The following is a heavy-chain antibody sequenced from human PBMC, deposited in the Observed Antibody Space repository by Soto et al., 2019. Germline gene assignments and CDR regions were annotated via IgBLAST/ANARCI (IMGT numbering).Heavy chain of an antibody. CDR2: IIPMFGTA. D-gene: IGHD2-21*02. Sequence: QVQLVQSGAEVKKPGSSVKVSCKASGGTFSRYVISWVRQAPGQGLEWMGGIIPMFGTANYAQNFQGRLAITADGSTSTVYTDLGTLRSDDTAVYYCASRTCAGACHASFYYYYGMDVWGQGTTVTVSS. CDR1: GGTFSRYV. CDR3: ASRTCAGACHASFYYYYGMDV. J-gene: IGHJ6*02. V-gene: IGHV1-69*01.